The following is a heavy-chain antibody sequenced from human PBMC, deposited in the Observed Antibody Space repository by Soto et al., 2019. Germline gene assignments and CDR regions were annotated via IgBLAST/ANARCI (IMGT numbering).Heavy chain of an antibody. Sequence: GGSLRLSCAASGSTFSSYSMNWVCQAPGKGLEWVSSISSSSSYIYYADSVKGRFTISRDNAKNSLYLQMNSLRAEDTAVYYCAREYCSSTSCYAYNWFDPWGQGTLVTVSS. CDR1: GSTFSSYS. J-gene: IGHJ5*02. CDR2: ISSSSSYI. V-gene: IGHV3-21*01. D-gene: IGHD2-2*01. CDR3: AREYCSSTSCYAYNWFDP.